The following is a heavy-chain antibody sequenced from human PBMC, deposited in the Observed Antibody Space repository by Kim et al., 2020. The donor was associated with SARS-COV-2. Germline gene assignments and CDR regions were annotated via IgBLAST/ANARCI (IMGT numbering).Heavy chain of an antibody. V-gene: IGHV3-23*01. CDR2: ISGSGGST. D-gene: IGHD3-22*01. J-gene: IGHJ4*02. Sequence: GGSLRLSCAASGFTFSSYAMSWVRQAPGKGLEWVSAISGSGGSTYYADSVKGRFTISRDNSKNTLYLQMNSLRAEDTAVYYCAKRRPRYYDSSGYLDYWGQGTLVTVSS. CDR1: GFTFSSYA. CDR3: AKRRPRYYDSSGYLDY.